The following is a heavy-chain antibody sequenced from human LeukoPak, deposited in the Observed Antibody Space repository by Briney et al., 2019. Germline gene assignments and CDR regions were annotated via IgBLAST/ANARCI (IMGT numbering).Heavy chain of an antibody. CDR2: INHSGRT. D-gene: IGHD5-12*01. Sequence: SETLSLTCAVYAGSFGGYSWSWIRQPPGKGLEWIGEINHSGRTNYNPSLKSRVTISEDTSKNQFSLKLSSVTAADTAVYYCATGYSGYLNWFDPWGQGTLVTVSS. CDR3: ATGYSGYLNWFDP. V-gene: IGHV4-34*01. J-gene: IGHJ5*02. CDR1: AGSFGGYS.